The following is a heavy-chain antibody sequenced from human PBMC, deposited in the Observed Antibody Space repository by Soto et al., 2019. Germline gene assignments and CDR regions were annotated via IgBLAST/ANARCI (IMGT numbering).Heavy chain of an antibody. D-gene: IGHD2-15*01. V-gene: IGHV3-30-3*01. CDR3: ARDCRGAATIYYGMDV. Sequence: GGSLRLSCAASGFTFSSYAMHWVRQAPGKGLEWVAVISYDGSNKYYADSVKGRFTISRDNSKNTLYLQMNSLRAEDTAVYYCARDCRGAATIYYGMDVWGQGTTVTVSS. CDR2: ISYDGSNK. J-gene: IGHJ6*02. CDR1: GFTFSSYA.